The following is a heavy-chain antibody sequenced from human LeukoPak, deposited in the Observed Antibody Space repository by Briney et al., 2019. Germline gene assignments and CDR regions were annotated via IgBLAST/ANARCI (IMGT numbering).Heavy chain of an antibody. CDR1: GYTFTGYY. J-gene: IGHJ3*02. D-gene: IGHD1-26*01. V-gene: IGHV1-2*02. CDR3: ARIRVYIVGATDAFDI. CDR2: INPNSGGT. Sequence: ASVKVSCKASGYTFTGYYMHWVRQAPGQGLEWMGWINPNSGGTNYAQKFQGRVTMTRDTSMSTACMELSRLRSDDTTVYYCARIRVYIVGATDAFDIWGQGTMVTVSS.